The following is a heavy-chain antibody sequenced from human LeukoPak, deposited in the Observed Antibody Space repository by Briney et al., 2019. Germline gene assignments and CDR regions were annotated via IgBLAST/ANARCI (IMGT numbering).Heavy chain of an antibody. CDR3: ARDMNGLT. D-gene: IGHD1-1*01. CDR2: INSDGSGT. Sequence: PGGSLRLSCATSGFIFGNYRMHWVSQAPGKGLVWVSRINSDGSGTDYAESVKGRFTISRDNAKNTLYLHMSSLRVEDTAVYYCARDMNGLTWGQGTLVTVSS. CDR1: GFIFGNYR. V-gene: IGHV3-74*01. J-gene: IGHJ5*02.